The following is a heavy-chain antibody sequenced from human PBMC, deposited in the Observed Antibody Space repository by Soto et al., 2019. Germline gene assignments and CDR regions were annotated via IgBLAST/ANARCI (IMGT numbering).Heavy chain of an antibody. V-gene: IGHV3-9*01. CDR1: GFTFDDYA. J-gene: IGHJ6*03. CDR3: AKDRSVYYDYYYYMDV. CDR2: ISWNSGSI. D-gene: IGHD3-16*01. Sequence: GGSLRLSCAASGFTFDDYAMHWVRQAPGKGLEWVSGISWNSGSIGYADSVKGRFTISRDNAKNSLYLQMNSLRAEDTALYYCAKDRSVYYDYYYYMDVWGKGTTVTVSS.